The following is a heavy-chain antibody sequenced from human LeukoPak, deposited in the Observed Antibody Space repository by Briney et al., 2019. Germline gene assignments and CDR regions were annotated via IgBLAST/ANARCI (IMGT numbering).Heavy chain of an antibody. Sequence: ASVKVSCKASGYTFTSYDINWVRQATGQGLEWMGWMNPNSGNTGYAQKFQGRVTMTRNTSISTAYMELHSLRSDDTAIYYCVRDYDILSGYYRQDWYFDLWGRGTLVTVSS. D-gene: IGHD3-9*01. CDR1: GYTFTSYD. CDR3: VRDYDILSGYYRQDWYFDL. CDR2: MNPNSGNT. J-gene: IGHJ2*01. V-gene: IGHV1-8*01.